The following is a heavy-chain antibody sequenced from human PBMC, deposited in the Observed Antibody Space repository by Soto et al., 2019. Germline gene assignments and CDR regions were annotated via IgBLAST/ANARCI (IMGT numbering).Heavy chain of an antibody. CDR3: ARAIAAAVFGHYYGMDV. CDR2: ISYDGSNK. Sequence: WSLRLSCAASGFTFSSYAMHWVRQAPGKXLEWVAVISYDGSNKYYADSVKGRFTISRDNSKNTPYLQMNSLRAEDTAVYYCARAIAAAVFGHYYGMDVWGQGTTVTVSS. CDR1: GFTFSSYA. D-gene: IGHD6-13*01. V-gene: IGHV3-30-3*01. J-gene: IGHJ6*02.